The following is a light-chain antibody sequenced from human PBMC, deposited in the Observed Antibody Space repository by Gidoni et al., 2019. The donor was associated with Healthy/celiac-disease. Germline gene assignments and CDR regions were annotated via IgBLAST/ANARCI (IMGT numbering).Light chain of an antibody. CDR3: SQYNNWAQT. CDR2: GAS. J-gene: IGKJ1*01. CDR1: QSVSSN. Sequence: EIVMTQSPATLSVSPGERATLSCRASQSVSSNLAWYQQKPGQAPRLLIYGASTRAPGNPTQFNGHGSGTGVHLTIRRLQSEDFAVLYFSQYNNWAQTVGQXNKGEIK. V-gene: IGKV3-15*01.